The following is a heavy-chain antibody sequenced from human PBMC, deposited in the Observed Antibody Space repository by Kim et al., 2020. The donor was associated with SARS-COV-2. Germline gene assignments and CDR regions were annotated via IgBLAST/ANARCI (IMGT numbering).Heavy chain of an antibody. Sequence: SQTLSLTCAISGDSVSSNSAAWNWIRQSPSRGLEWLGRTYYRSKWYNDYAVSVKSRITINPDTSKTQFSLQLNSVTPEDTAVYYCARGGMVRGVINYYYYGMDVWGQGTTVTVSS. V-gene: IGHV6-1*01. CDR1: GDSVSSNSAA. CDR2: TYYRSKWYN. J-gene: IGHJ6*02. D-gene: IGHD3-10*01. CDR3: ARGGMVRGVINYYYYGMDV.